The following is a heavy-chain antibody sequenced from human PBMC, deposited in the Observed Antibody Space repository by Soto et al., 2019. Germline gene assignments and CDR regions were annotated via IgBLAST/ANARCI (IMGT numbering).Heavy chain of an antibody. CDR2: IYPGDSDT. D-gene: IGHD6-6*01. CDR1: GYSFTSYW. Sequence: GASLKISCKGSGYSFTSYWIGWVRQMPGKGLEWMGIIYPGDSDTRYSPSFQGQVTISADKSISTAYLQWSSLNASDTAMYYCARAITQPYSSSGYYFDYWGQGTLVTVSS. V-gene: IGHV5-51*01. J-gene: IGHJ4*02. CDR3: ARAITQPYSSSGYYFDY.